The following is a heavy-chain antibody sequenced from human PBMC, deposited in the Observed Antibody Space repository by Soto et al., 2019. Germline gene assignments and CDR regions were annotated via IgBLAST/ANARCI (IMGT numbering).Heavy chain of an antibody. V-gene: IGHV4-59*01. J-gene: IGHJ6*02. CDR3: ARDLWGYCGTDCYPLDV. Sequence: PSETLSLTCTVSGGSISGYYWSWIWQPPGKGLEWIGYMYNTGSTDYNPSFKSRVTISVDTSKNQFSLKLNSVTAADTAVYYCARDLWGYCGTDCYPLDVWGQGTTVTVSS. CDR1: GGSISGYY. D-gene: IGHD2-21*02. CDR2: MYNTGST.